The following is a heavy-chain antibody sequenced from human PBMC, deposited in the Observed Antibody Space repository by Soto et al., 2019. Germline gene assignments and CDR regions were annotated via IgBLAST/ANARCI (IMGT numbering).Heavy chain of an antibody. CDR3: AKGGAYYFDS. D-gene: IGHD3-16*01. V-gene: IGHV4-4*07. CDR1: GASITNFY. J-gene: IGHJ4*02. CDR2: IYTRGST. Sequence: SETLSLTCPVSGASITNFYWSWIRQSARKGLEWIGRIYTRGSTDYNPSLKSRVTMSIDTSKNQVSLTLSSVTAADTAVYYCAKGGAYYFDSWGQGILVTVSS.